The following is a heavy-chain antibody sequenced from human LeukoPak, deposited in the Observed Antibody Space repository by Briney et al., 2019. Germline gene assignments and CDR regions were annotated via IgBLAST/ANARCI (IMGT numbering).Heavy chain of an antibody. Sequence: GGSLRLSCAASGFTFSSYWMSWVRQAPGKGLEWVANIKQEGSEKYSVDSVKGRFTISRDNAKNSLFLQMNSLRAEDTAVYYCARSSWYHDAFDIWGQGTMVTVSS. CDR1: GFTFSSYW. V-gene: IGHV3-7*01. J-gene: IGHJ3*02. CDR3: ARSSWYHDAFDI. D-gene: IGHD6-13*01. CDR2: IKQEGSEK.